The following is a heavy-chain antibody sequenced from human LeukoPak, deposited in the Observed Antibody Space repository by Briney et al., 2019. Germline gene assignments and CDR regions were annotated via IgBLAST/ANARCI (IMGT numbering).Heavy chain of an antibody. Sequence: GASVKVSCKTSGYIFTGYYLHWVRQAPGQGLEWMGWIDPNSGAPKYAQKFQGRVTMTRDTSSSTAYMELSSLRSDDTAVYFCARDGSGFYPFWGQGALVTVSS. V-gene: IGHV1-2*02. CDR1: GYIFTGYY. CDR2: IDPNSGAP. D-gene: IGHD3-3*01. J-gene: IGHJ4*02. CDR3: ARDGSGFYPF.